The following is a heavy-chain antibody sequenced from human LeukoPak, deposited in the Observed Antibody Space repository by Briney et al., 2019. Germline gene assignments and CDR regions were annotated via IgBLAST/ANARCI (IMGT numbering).Heavy chain of an antibody. CDR1: GFTVSSNY. D-gene: IGHD3-22*01. CDR2: IYSGGST. Sequence: GGSLRLSCAASGFTVSSNYMSWVRQAPGKGLEWVSVIYSGGSTYYADSVKGRFTISRDNSKNTLYLQMNSLRAEDTAVYYCANRYYDSSGNFDYWGQGTLVTVSS. CDR3: ANRYYDSSGNFDY. V-gene: IGHV3-53*01. J-gene: IGHJ4*02.